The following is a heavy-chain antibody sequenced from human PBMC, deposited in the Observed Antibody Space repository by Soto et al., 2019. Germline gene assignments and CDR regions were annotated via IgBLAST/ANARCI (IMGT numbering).Heavy chain of an antibody. CDR1: GFTFSGYA. CDR2: IYYDGSNK. D-gene: IGHD3-10*02. V-gene: IGHV3-33*01. Sequence: QVQLVESGGGVVQPGGSLRLSCAASGFTFSGYAMHWVRQAPGKGLEWVAIIYYDGSNKFYADSVKGRFTISRDNSKNXLSLQMNRLRAADTAVYYCARRTCSGSIGVSGLHFWGQGTTVTVSS. CDR3: ARRTCSGSIGVSGLHF. J-gene: IGHJ6*02.